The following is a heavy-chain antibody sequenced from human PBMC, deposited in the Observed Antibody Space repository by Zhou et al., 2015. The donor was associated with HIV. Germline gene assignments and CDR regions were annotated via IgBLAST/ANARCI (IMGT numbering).Heavy chain of an antibody. V-gene: IGHV1-46*01. Sequence: QVQLVQSGAEVKKPGASVNVSCKTSGYTFTNYYIHWLRQAPGQGLEWMIKINPGTGTKDFAQKFQGRVTVSRDTSSNTVYMHLSSLRSEDTAMYYCARDSGEAAVAGSNDYFDSWGQGTLVTVSP. CDR2: INPGTGTK. CDR1: GYTFTNYY. CDR3: ARDSGEAAVAGSNDYFDS. D-gene: IGHD6-19*01. J-gene: IGHJ4*02.